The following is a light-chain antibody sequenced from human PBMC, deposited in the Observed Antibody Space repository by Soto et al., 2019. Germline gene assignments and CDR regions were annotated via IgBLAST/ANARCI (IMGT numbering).Light chain of an antibody. Sequence: DIQMTQSPSSLSASTGDRVTITCRASQSVNRNLNWYQHKLGKAPKLLIYAASHLERGVPSRFSGRGTGREFTLSISSQQPEDIATYDCQQSCTTPPTSGQGTKLDIK. V-gene: IGKV1-39*01. CDR2: AAS. J-gene: IGKJ2*01. CDR1: QSVNRN. CDR3: QQSCTTPPT.